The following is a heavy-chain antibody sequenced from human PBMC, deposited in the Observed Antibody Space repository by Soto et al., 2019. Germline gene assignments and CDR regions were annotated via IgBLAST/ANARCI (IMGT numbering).Heavy chain of an antibody. V-gene: IGHV1-69*01. J-gene: IGHJ6*01. Sequence: GAEVKKPXXXXKVSXXXXXXXFNNFAFTWVRQAPGQGLEWLGGIMPVFDTANNAQRYQGRVTITADEFTSTVYMEMSSLRSDDTAVYYCATATISPVSSAYHHYGMDVW. D-gene: IGHD3-3*01. CDR2: IMPVFDTA. CDR3: ATATISPVSSAYHHYGMDV. CDR1: XXXFNNFA.